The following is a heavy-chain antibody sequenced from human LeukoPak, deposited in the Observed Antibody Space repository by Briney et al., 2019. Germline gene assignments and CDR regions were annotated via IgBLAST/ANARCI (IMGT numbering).Heavy chain of an antibody. Sequence: GSLRLSCAASGFTFSDYYMSWIRQAPGKGLEWIGSIYYSGSTYYNPSLKSRVTISVDTSKNQFSLKLSSVTAADTAVYYCARYENGWYYNNWFDPWGQGTLVTVSS. CDR1: GFTFSDYY. J-gene: IGHJ5*02. CDR3: ARYENGWYYNNWFDP. D-gene: IGHD6-19*01. V-gene: IGHV4-38-2*01. CDR2: IYYSGST.